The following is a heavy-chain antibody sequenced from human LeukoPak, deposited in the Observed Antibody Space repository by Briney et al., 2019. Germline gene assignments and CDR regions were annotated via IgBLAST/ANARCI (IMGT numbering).Heavy chain of an antibody. Sequence: SGPALVKPTQTLTLTCTFSGFSLSTTTMRVNWIRQPPGKALEWLARIDWDDDKFYSTSLKTRLTISKDTSKNQVVLTMTNIDPVDTATYYCARMAGSGYYCDSWGQGTLVTVSS. J-gene: IGHJ4*02. CDR1: GFSLSTTTMR. V-gene: IGHV2-70*04. D-gene: IGHD3-22*01. CDR2: IDWDDDK. CDR3: ARMAGSGYYCDS.